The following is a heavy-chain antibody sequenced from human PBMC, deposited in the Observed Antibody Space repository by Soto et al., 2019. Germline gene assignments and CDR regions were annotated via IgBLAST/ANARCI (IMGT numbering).Heavy chain of an antibody. D-gene: IGHD3-22*01. Sequence: ASVKVSCKASGYAFTSYGISWVRQAPGQGLEWMGWISAYNGNTNYAQKLQGRVTMTTDTSTSTAYMELRSLRSDDTAVYYCARDQGVYYDSSGYYYYYYYGMDVWGQGTTVTSP. CDR2: ISAYNGNT. V-gene: IGHV1-18*01. CDR1: GYAFTSYG. CDR3: ARDQGVYYDSSGYYYYYYYGMDV. J-gene: IGHJ6*02.